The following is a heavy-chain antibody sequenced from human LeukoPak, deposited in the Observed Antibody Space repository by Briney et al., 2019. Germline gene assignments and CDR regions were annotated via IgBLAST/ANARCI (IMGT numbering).Heavy chain of an antibody. D-gene: IGHD2-15*01. CDR1: GGSVSSGTHY. CDR2: ISYSGST. Sequence: TSETLSLTCTVSGGSVSSGTHYWTWIRQPPGKGLEWIGYISYSGSTNYNPSLKSRVTISVDTSKSQFSLNLSSVTAADTAVYYCARRGSGGRSFDIWGQGTMVTVSS. J-gene: IGHJ3*02. V-gene: IGHV4-61*01. CDR3: ARRGSGGRSFDI.